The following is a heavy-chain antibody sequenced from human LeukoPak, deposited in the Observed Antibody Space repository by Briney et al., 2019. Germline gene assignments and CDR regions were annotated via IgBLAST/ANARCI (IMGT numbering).Heavy chain of an antibody. D-gene: IGHD3-22*01. Sequence: GGFLRLSCAASGFTFNNYGLIWVRQAPGKGLEWVAAISNDGGGTMYAASVEGRFTISRDNSKNTLFLQMNSLRAEDTALYYCAKGSSGYFADLWGQGTLVTVSS. CDR2: ISNDGGGT. J-gene: IGHJ5*02. CDR1: GFTFNNYG. CDR3: AKGSSGYFADL. V-gene: IGHV3-23*01.